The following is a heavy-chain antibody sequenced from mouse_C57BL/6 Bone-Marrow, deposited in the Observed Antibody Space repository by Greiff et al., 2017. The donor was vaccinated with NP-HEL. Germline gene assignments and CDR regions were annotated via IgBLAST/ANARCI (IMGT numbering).Heavy chain of an antibody. CDR2: INPYNGGT. V-gene: IGHV1-19*01. CDR1: GYTFTDYY. J-gene: IGHJ2*01. D-gene: IGHD2-2*01. Sequence: EVKLQESGPVLVKPGASVKMSCKASGYTFTDYYMNWVKQSHGKSLEWIGVINPYNGGTSYNQKFKGKATLTVDKSSSTAYMELNSLTSEDSAVYYCARWELWLHDYFDYWGQGTTLTVSS. CDR3: ARWELWLHDYFDY.